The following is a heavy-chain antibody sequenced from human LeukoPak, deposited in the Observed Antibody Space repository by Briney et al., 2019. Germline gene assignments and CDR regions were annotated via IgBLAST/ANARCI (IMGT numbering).Heavy chain of an antibody. D-gene: IGHD6-13*01. Sequence: SETLSLTCTVSGGSISSGSYYWSWIRQPAGKGLEWIGRIYTSGSTNYNPSLKSRVTILVDTSKNQFSLKVSSVSAADTAVYYCARAYSSSWYWNWFDPWGQGTLVTVSS. V-gene: IGHV4-61*02. CDR1: GGSISSGSYY. CDR2: IYTSGST. CDR3: ARAYSSSWYWNWFDP. J-gene: IGHJ5*02.